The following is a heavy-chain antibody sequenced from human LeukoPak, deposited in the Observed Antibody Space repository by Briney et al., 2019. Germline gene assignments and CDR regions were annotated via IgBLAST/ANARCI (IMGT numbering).Heavy chain of an antibody. J-gene: IGHJ5*02. CDR1: GGSISSYY. D-gene: IGHD2-2*02. CDR3: ARGGYCSSTSCYTRWFDP. Sequence: RASETLSLTCTVSGGSISSYYWSWIRQPPGKGLEWLGYIYYSGSTNYNPSLKSRVTISVDTSKNQFSLKLSSVTAADTAVYYCARGGYCSSTSCYTRWFDPWGRGTLVTVSS. CDR2: IYYSGST. V-gene: IGHV4-59*01.